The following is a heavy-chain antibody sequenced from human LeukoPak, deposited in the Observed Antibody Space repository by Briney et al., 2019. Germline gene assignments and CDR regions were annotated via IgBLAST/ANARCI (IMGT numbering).Heavy chain of an antibody. CDR2: IYHSGST. CDR3: ARGSTMVRVRPHNWFDP. J-gene: IGHJ5*02. CDR1: GYSISSGYY. D-gene: IGHD3-10*01. Sequence: SETLSLTCTVSGYSISSGYYWGWIRQPPGKGLEWIGSIYHSGSTYYNPSLKSRVTISVDTSKNQFSLKLSSVTAADTAVYYCARGSTMVRVRPHNWFDPWGQGTLVTVSS. V-gene: IGHV4-38-2*02.